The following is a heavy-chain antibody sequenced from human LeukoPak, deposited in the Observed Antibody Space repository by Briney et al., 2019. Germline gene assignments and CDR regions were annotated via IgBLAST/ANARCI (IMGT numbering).Heavy chain of an antibody. Sequence: TSETLSLTCTVSGGSISSDYWSWIRQPPGKGLEWIGYIFYTGSTNYNPSLKSRITISVDTSKNQFSLKLSSVTAADTAVYYSARHGTLNCGGDCLDYWGQGTLVTVSS. J-gene: IGHJ4*02. CDR2: IFYTGST. CDR1: GGSISSDY. V-gene: IGHV4-59*08. CDR3: ARHGTLNCGGDCLDY. D-gene: IGHD2-21*02.